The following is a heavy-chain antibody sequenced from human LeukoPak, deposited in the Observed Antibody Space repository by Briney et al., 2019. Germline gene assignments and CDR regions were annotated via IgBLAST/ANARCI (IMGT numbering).Heavy chain of an antibody. CDR2: IYSGGST. V-gene: IGHV3-53*01. CDR1: GFTVSSNY. CDR3: ARDKYGGWSYFDY. Sequence: QPGGSLRLSCAASGFTVSSNYMSWVRQAPGKGLEWVSVIYSGGSTYYADSVKGRFTISRDNSKNTLYLQMNSLRAEDTAVYYCARDKYGGWSYFDYWGQGTLVTVSS. J-gene: IGHJ4*02. D-gene: IGHD4-23*01.